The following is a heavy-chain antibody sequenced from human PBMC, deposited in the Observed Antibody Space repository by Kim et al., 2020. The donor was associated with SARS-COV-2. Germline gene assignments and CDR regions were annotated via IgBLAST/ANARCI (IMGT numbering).Heavy chain of an antibody. CDR3: AAYSSSWYDYYGMDV. Sequence: DSVKGRCTISRDNSKNTLYLQMNSLRAEDTAVYHCAAYSSSWYDYYGMDVWGQGTTVTVSS. V-gene: IGHV3-66*01. D-gene: IGHD6-13*01. J-gene: IGHJ6*02.